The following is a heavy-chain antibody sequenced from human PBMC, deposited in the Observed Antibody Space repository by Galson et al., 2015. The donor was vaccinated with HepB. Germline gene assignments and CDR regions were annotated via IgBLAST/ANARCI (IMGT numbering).Heavy chain of an antibody. V-gene: IGHV1-69*05. Sequence: SVKVSCKASGDTFSNYDISWVRQAPGQGLEWIGEIIPNFGTANYAQRFQGRFTITTDESTSTAYMELSSLTSEDTAVYYCARTSWYSSGWSFAYWGQCTLAIVSS. J-gene: IGHJ4*02. CDR2: IIPNFGTA. CDR1: GDTFSNYD. CDR3: ARTSWYSSGWSFAY. D-gene: IGHD6-19*01.